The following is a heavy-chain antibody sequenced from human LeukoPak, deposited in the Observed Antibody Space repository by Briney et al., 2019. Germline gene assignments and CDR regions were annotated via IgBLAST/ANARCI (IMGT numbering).Heavy chain of an antibody. CDR1: GVSISSYY. CDR2: IYYTGRT. J-gene: IGHJ5*02. Sequence: SETLSLTCTVSGVSISSYYWSWIRQPPGKTLEWIGDIYYTGRTNSNPSLKSRVTISVDTSKNQFSLRLNSVTAADTAFYYCARHPPGLRYFDPWGQGTLVTVSS. V-gene: IGHV4-59*08. CDR3: ARHPPGLRYFDP. D-gene: IGHD3-9*01.